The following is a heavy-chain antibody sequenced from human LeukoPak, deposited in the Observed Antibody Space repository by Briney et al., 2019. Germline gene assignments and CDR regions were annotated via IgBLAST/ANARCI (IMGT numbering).Heavy chain of an antibody. J-gene: IGHJ4*02. CDR2: IIPIFGTA. CDR3: ARPTDYYDSSGYDY. V-gene: IGHV1-69*06. Sequence: ASVKVSCKASGYTFTSYDINWVRQAPGQGLEWMRGIIPIFGTANYAQKFQGRVTITADKSTSTAYMELSSLRSEDTAVYYCARPTDYYDSSGYDYWGQGTLVTVSS. D-gene: IGHD3-22*01. CDR1: GYTFTSYD.